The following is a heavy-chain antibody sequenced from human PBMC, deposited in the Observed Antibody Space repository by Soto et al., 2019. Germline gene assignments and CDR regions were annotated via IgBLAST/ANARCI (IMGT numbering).Heavy chain of an antibody. J-gene: IGHJ5*02. V-gene: IGHV3-21*01. CDR2: ISSSSSYI. CDR3: ARDLNYDILTGYYVGRWFDP. D-gene: IGHD3-9*01. Sequence: PGGSLRLPYAASGFNFSSYSIDWVRQAPGKGLEWVSSISSSSSYIYYADSVKGRFTISRDNAKNSLYLQMNSLRAEDTAVYYCARDLNYDILTGYYVGRWFDPWGQGTLVTVSS. CDR1: GFNFSSYS.